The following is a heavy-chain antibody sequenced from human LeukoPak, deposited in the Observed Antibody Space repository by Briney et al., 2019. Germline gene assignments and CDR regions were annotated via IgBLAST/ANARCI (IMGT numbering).Heavy chain of an antibody. J-gene: IGHJ6*02. CDR1: GFTFSSYA. CDR2: ISYDGSNK. CDR3: ARDLDTAMVYYYGMDV. D-gene: IGHD5-18*01. V-gene: IGHV3-30-3*01. Sequence: GGSLRLSCAASGFTFSSYAMHWVRQAPGKGLEWVAVISYDGSNKYYADSVKGRFTISRDNSKNTLYLQMNSLRAEDTAVYYCARDLDTAMVYYYGMDVWGQGTTVTVFS.